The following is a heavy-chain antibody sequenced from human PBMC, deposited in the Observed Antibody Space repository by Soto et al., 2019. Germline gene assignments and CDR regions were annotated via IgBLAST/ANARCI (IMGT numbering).Heavy chain of an antibody. Sequence: SETLSLTCTVSGGSISSSSYYWGWIRQPPGKGLEWIGSIYYSGSTYYNPSLKSRVTISVDTSKNQFSLKLSSVTAADTAVYYCARHLRSLVRGGRPSYFDYMDVWGKGTTVTVSS. CDR1: GGSISSSSYY. J-gene: IGHJ6*03. CDR2: IYYSGST. V-gene: IGHV4-39*01. D-gene: IGHD6-6*01. CDR3: ARHLRSLVRGGRPSYFDYMDV.